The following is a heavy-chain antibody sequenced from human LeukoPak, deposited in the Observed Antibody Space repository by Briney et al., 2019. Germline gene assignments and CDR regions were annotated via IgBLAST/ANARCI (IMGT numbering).Heavy chain of an antibody. CDR2: IYCSGST. D-gene: IGHD3-3*01. Sequence: PSETLSLTCTVSGGSLSSYYWSWVRQPPGKGLEWIGHIYCSGSTNYNPSLKSRVTISLATSKNQFSLKLSSVTAADTAVYYCARGGPPVTIFGVVISWFDPWGQGTLVTVSS. V-gene: IGHV4-59*01. CDR3: ARGGPPVTIFGVVISWFDP. J-gene: IGHJ5*02. CDR1: GGSLSSYY.